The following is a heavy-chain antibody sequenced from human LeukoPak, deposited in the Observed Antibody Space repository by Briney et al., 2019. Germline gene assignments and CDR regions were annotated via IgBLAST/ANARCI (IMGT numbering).Heavy chain of an antibody. CDR2: IFPSGGEI. Sequence: PGGSLRLSCTVSGFTVSSNSMIWVRQPPGKGLEWVSSIFPSGGEIHYADSVRGRFTISRDNSKSTLSLQMNSLRAEDTAVYYCARGYSGYRGWFDPWGQGTLVTVSS. D-gene: IGHD5-12*01. V-gene: IGHV3-53*01. J-gene: IGHJ5*02. CDR1: GFTVSSNS. CDR3: ARGYSGYRGWFDP.